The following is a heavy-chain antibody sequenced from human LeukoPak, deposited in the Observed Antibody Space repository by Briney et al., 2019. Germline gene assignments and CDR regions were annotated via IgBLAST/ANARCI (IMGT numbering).Heavy chain of an antibody. J-gene: IGHJ6*02. CDR3: ASYYGMDV. CDR1: GGSFSGYY. V-gene: IGHV4-34*01. CDR2: INHSGST. Sequence: SETLSLTWAVYGGSFSGYYWSWIRQPPGKGLEWIGEINHSGSTNYNPSLKSRVTISVDTSKNQFSLKLSSVTAADTAVYYCASYYGMDVWGQGTTVTVSS.